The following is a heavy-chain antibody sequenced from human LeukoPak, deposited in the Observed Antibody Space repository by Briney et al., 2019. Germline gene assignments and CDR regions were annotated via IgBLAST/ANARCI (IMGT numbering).Heavy chain of an antibody. J-gene: IGHJ5*02. Sequence: PSETLSLTCAVYGGSFSGYYWSWIRQPPGKGLEWIGEINHSGSTNYNPSLKSRVTISVATSKNQFSLKLSSVTAADTAVYYCAREVEYQLPPGWFDPWGQGTLVTVSS. V-gene: IGHV4-34*01. CDR2: INHSGST. CDR3: AREVEYQLPPGWFDP. CDR1: GGSFSGYY. D-gene: IGHD2-2*01.